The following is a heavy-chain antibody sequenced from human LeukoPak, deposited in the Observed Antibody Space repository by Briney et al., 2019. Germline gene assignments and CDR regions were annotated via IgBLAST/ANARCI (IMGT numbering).Heavy chain of an antibody. CDR2: IYSSGNT. V-gene: IGHV4-4*07. D-gene: IGHD1-26*01. J-gene: IGHJ4*02. Sequence: SETLSVTCTVSGGSISSYYWSWIRQPAGKGLGWIGRIYSSGNTNYNPSLKSRVTMSVDTSKKQFSLKVSSVTAADTAVYYCARLIVGIGDYFDYWGQGTLVTVSS. CDR1: GGSISSYY. CDR3: ARLIVGIGDYFDY.